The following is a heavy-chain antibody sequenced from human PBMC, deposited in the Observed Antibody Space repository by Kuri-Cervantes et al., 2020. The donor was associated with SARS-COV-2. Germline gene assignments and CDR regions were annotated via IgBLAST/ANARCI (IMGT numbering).Heavy chain of an antibody. CDR2: IYRSGST. V-gene: IGHV4-38-2*01. J-gene: IGHJ4*02. CDR1: GYSISSGYY. CDR3: ASYPTRNWGLDY. D-gene: IGHD7-27*01. Sequence: GSLRLSCAVSGYSISSGYYWGWIRQPPGKGLEWIGSIYRSGSTYYNPSLKSRVTISVDTSKNQFSLKLSSVTAADTAVYYCASYPTRNWGLDYWGQGTLVTVSS.